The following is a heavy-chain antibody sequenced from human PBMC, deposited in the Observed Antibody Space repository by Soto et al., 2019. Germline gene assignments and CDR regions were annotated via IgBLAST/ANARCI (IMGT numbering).Heavy chain of an antibody. CDR2: IYTSGST. CDR3: ARGRSGRYSFFDYSYGMDV. D-gene: IGHD1-26*01. Sequence: PSETLSLTCTVSGGSISSYYWSWIRQPAGKGLEWIGRIYTSGSTNYNPSLKSRVTMSVDTSKNQFSLKLSSVTAADTAVYYCARGRSGRYSFFDYSYGMDVWGQGTTVTVSS. V-gene: IGHV4-4*07. J-gene: IGHJ6*02. CDR1: GGSISSYY.